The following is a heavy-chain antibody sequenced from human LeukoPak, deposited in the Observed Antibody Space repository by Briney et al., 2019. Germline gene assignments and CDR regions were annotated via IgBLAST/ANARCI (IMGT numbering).Heavy chain of an antibody. V-gene: IGHV3-48*01. CDR1: GFTFNSYS. D-gene: IGHD4-17*01. Sequence: GGSLRLSCGASGFTFNSYSMNWVRQAPGKGLEWVSYIRSSSSTIYYADSVKGRFTISRDNAKNSLSLQMNSLRAEDTAVYYCARATSTVTTFSSFDYWGQGTLVTVSS. CDR3: ARATSTVTTFSSFDY. CDR2: IRSSSSTI. J-gene: IGHJ4*02.